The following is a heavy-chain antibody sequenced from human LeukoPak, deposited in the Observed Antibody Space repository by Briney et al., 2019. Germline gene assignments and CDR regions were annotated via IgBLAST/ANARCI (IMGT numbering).Heavy chain of an antibody. CDR3: ARGGDEDKYIVVVSAPGREKAYNWFDP. Sequence: SETLSLTCTVSGVSISDYHWSWIRQPAGKGLEWIGRIFTSGSTNYTPSLKSRVTMSVDTSKNQFSLNLTSVTAADTAVYYCARGGDEDKYIVVVSAPGREKAYNWFDPWGQGTLVTVSS. CDR2: IFTSGST. J-gene: IGHJ5*02. V-gene: IGHV4-4*07. CDR1: GVSISDYH. D-gene: IGHD2-2*01.